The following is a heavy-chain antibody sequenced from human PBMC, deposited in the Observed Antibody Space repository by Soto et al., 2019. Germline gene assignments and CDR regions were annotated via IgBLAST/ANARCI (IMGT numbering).Heavy chain of an antibody. CDR2: INHRGST. Sequence: ETLSRACSVYGAPFSGYSWTGIRQPAGKGLEWIGEINHRGSTNYSPSLKSRVTISVDTSKNQFSLKLSSVTAADTAVYYCARAGRPGGQIVVTAATGDYFDFWGQGTLVTVSS. D-gene: IGHD2-15*01. J-gene: IGHJ4*02. V-gene: IGHV4-34*01. CDR3: ARAGRPGGQIVVTAATGDYFDF. CDR1: GAPFSGYS.